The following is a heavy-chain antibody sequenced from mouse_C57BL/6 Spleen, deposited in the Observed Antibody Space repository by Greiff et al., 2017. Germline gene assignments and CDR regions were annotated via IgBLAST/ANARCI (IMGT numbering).Heavy chain of an antibody. CDR2: IYPRSGNT. J-gene: IGHJ3*01. V-gene: IGHV1-81*01. D-gene: IGHD2-4*01. CDR3: ARGGGDDDGAY. Sequence: VKLQQSGAELARPGASVKLSCKASGYTFTSYGISWVKQRTGQGLEWIGEIYPRSGNTYYNEKFKGKATLTADKSSSTAYMELRSLTSEDSAVYFCARGGGDDDGAYWGQGTLVTVSA. CDR1: GYTFTSYG.